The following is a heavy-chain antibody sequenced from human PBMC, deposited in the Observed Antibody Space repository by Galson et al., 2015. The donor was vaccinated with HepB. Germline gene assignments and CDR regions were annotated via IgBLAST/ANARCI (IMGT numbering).Heavy chain of an antibody. V-gene: IGHV3-21*01. CDR3: VRGLTGSATHDGWFDP. D-gene: IGHD6-19*01. J-gene: IGHJ5*02. CDR1: GFAFNIYS. CDR2: ISSTTTSI. Sequence: SLRLSCAASGFAFNIYSMNWVRQAAGKGLEWVASISSTTTSIYYSDSVKGRFTISRDNAKNSLYLQMNSLRDEDTAVYYCVRGLTGSATHDGWFDPWGQGTLVTVSS.